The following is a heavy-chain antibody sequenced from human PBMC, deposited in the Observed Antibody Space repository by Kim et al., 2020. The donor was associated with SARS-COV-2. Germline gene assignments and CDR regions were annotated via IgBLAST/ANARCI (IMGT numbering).Heavy chain of an antibody. D-gene: IGHD3-10*01. CDR1: GGSFSGYY. CDR2: INHSGST. Sequence: SETLSLTCAVYGGSFSGYYWSWIRQPPGKGLEWIGEINHSGSTNYNPSLKSRVTISVDTSKNQFSLKLSSVTAADTAVYYCARGLGSGSYYGTLDYLGQG. CDR3: ARGLGSGSYYGTLDY. V-gene: IGHV4-34*01. J-gene: IGHJ4*02.